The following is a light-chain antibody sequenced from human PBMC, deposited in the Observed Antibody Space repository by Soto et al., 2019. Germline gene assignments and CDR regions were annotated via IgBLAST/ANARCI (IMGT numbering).Light chain of an antibody. J-gene: IGKJ1*01. CDR1: QSVRSNF. CDR3: QRYDSFLT. CDR2: GAS. V-gene: IGKV3-20*01. Sequence: EIVLTQSRGTLSLSPGERSTLSCMARQSVRSNFLAWYQQKPGQAPRLLIHGASNRATGIPDRLSGSGSGTDFTLTITRLEPEDFAMYYCQRYDSFLTFGQGTKVDIK.